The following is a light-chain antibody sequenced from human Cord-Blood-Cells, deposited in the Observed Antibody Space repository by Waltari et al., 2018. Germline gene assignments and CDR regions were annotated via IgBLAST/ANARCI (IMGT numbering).Light chain of an antibody. CDR2: GAS. J-gene: IGKJ4*01. CDR3: QQYNNWPPRT. CDR1: QSVSSN. Sequence: EIVMTQSPPTLSVSLGERATPSCRASQSVSSNLALYQQKPGQAPRLLIYGASTRATGIPARFSGSGSGTEFTLTISSLQSEDFAVDYCQQYNNWPPRTFGGGTKVEIK. V-gene: IGKV3-15*01.